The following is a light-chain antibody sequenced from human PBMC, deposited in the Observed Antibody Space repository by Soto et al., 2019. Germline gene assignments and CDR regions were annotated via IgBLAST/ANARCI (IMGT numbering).Light chain of an antibody. J-gene: IGLJ3*02. CDR2: DVS. V-gene: IGLV2-11*01. CDR1: SNDVGAYNY. Sequence: QSALTQPRSVSGSPGQSVTISCTGTSNDVGAYNYVSWYQQHPGKEPKLMIYDVSKRPSGVPDRFSGSKSGNTASLSISGLQAEDEHDYYCSSNSGSYTFEVLGEGTVLTVL. CDR3: SSNSGSYTFEV.